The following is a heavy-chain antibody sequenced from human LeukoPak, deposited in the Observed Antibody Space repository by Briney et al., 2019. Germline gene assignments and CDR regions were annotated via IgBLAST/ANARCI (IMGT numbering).Heavy chain of an antibody. V-gene: IGHV3-23*01. CDR1: GFTFSSYA. Sequence: PGGSLRLSCAASGFTFSSYAMSWVRQAPGKGLEWVSAISGSGGSTYYADSVKGRFTISRDNYKKTLYLQINRLGATATAVYCGAKDTKQTTVTYFDYWGQGTLVTVSS. CDR3: AKDTKQTTVTYFDY. CDR2: ISGSGGST. J-gene: IGHJ4*02. D-gene: IGHD4-17*01.